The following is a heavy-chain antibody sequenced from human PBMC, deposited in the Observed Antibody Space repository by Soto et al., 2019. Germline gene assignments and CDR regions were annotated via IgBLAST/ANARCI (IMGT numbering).Heavy chain of an antibody. CDR2: IHPRDSDT. CDR1: EYSFSSHW. J-gene: IGHJ6*02. Sequence: GESLKISCKGSEYSFSSHWIGWVRQMPGKGLEWMGIIHPRDSDTRYSPSFHGQVTTSADKSISTAYLQWSSLKASDTAMYYCARTRTFSLGFYYYGMDVWGQGTMVTVSS. CDR3: ARTRTFSLGFYYYGMDV. D-gene: IGHD3-3*02. V-gene: IGHV5-51*01.